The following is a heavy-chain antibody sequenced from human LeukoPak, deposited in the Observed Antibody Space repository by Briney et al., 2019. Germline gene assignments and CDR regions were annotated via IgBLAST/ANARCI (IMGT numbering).Heavy chain of an antibody. CDR1: GGSISSSSYY. D-gene: IGHD6-19*01. CDR2: IYYSGST. CDR3: ARRVTLSSRQWLVRPGAFDI. Sequence: SETLSLTCTVSGGSISSSSYYWGWIRQPPGKGLEWIGSIYYSGSTYYNPSLKSRVTISVDTSKNQFSLKLSSVTAADTAVYYCARRVTLSSRQWLVRPGAFDIWGQGTMVTVSS. J-gene: IGHJ3*02. V-gene: IGHV4-39*07.